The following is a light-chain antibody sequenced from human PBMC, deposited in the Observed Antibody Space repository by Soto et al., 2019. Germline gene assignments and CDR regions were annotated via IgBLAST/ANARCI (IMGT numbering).Light chain of an antibody. CDR3: QQYNSYGRT. J-gene: IGKJ1*01. Sequence: DIQMTQSPSTLSASVGDRVTITCRASQGITNWLAWYQQKPGKAPKLLIYKASSLESGVPSRFSGSGSGTAFTLTINSLQPDDFATYYCQQYNSYGRTFGQGTKVEIK. CDR1: QGITNW. CDR2: KAS. V-gene: IGKV1-5*03.